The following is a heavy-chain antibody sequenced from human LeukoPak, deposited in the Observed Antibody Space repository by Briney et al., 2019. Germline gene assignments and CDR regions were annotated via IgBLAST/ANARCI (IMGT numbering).Heavy chain of an antibody. J-gene: IGHJ4*02. CDR2: ISYDGSNK. CDR3: AKAYLRDYYDSSGFE. Sequence: GGSLRLSCAASGFTFSSYGMHWVRQAPGKGLEWVAVISYDGSNKYYADSVKGRFTISRDNSKNTLYLQMNSLRAEDTAVYYCAKAYLRDYYDSSGFEWGQGTLVTVSS. D-gene: IGHD3-22*01. CDR1: GFTFSSYG. V-gene: IGHV3-30*18.